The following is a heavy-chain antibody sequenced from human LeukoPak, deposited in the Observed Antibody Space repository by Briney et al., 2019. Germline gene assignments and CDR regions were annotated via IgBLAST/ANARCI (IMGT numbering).Heavy chain of an antibody. CDR2: IIPIFGTA. V-gene: IGHV1-69*13. J-gene: IGHJ4*02. CDR1: GDTFSSYA. D-gene: IGHD3-22*01. Sequence: XVKVSCKASGDTFSSYAISWVRQAPGQGLERMGGIIPIFGTANYAKKLQGRVTINADESKSTAYLELSRLRSDDTAVYYCARSSDSSGYLLDYWGQGTLVTVSS. CDR3: ARSSDSSGYLLDY.